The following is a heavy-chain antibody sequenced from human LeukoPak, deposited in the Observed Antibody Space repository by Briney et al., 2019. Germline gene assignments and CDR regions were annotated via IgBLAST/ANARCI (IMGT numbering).Heavy chain of an antibody. J-gene: IGHJ4*02. Sequence: GGSLRLSCAASGFTFSSYVMSWVRQAPGKGLEWVSSISNSGGSTYYADSVKGRFTISRDNSKNTLYLQMNSLRAEDTAVYYCARDTDYYDSSGNLDYWGQGTLVTVSS. CDR1: GFTFSSYV. CDR2: ISNSGGST. CDR3: ARDTDYYDSSGNLDY. D-gene: IGHD3-22*01. V-gene: IGHV3-23*01.